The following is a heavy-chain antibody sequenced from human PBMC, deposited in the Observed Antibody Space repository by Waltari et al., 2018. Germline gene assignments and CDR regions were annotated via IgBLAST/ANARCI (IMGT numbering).Heavy chain of an antibody. V-gene: IGHV4-59*01. Sequence: QVQLQESGPGLVKPSETLSLTCTVSGGSISSYYWSWIQQPPGKGLEWIGYIYYSGSTNYNPSLKSRVTISVDTSKNQFALKLSSVTAADTAVYYCARGRAAAGTPPYYYGMDVWGQGTTVTVSS. CDR1: GGSISSYY. CDR3: ARGRAAAGTPPYYYGMDV. CDR2: IYYSGST. D-gene: IGHD6-13*01. J-gene: IGHJ6*02.